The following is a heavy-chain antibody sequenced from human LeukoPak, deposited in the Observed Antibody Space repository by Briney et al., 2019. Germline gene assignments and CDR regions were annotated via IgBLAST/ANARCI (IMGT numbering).Heavy chain of an antibody. CDR2: IYTSGST. CDR1: GNSISSGDNY. CDR3: ARGSVRGEFDP. J-gene: IGHJ5*02. Sequence: PSQTLSLTCTVSGNSISSGDNYWSWIRQPAGKGLEWIGRIYTSGSTNYNPSLKSRVTISGDTSKNQFSLKLSSVTAADTAVYSCARGSVRGEFDPWGQGTLVTVSS. V-gene: IGHV4-61*02. D-gene: IGHD3-10*01.